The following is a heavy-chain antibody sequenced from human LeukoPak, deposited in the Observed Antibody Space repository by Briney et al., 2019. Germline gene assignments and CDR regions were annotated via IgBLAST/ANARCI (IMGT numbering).Heavy chain of an antibody. V-gene: IGHV3-30*02. D-gene: IGHD6-13*01. CDR3: ARGWYFDC. CDR2: LRYDETNE. Sequence: GGSLRLSCAASGFIFSNYDMHWVRQAPGKGLEWVAFLRYDETNEHYADSLKGRFTISRDNSKDTLYLHMNSLRVEDTAVYYCARGWYFDCWGQGTLVTVSS. J-gene: IGHJ4*02. CDR1: GFIFSNYD.